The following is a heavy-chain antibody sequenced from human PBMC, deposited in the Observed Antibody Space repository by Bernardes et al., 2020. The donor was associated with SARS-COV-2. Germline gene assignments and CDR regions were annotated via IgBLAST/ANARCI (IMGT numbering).Heavy chain of an antibody. D-gene: IGHD3-22*01. V-gene: IGHV5-51*01. CDR2: IYPGDSDT. CDR3: ARDRSGYYPDALDM. CDR1: GYNFVNYW. Sequence: GESLKIPCKGSGYNFVNYWIGWVRQMPGKGLEWMGIIYPGDSDTRYSPSFQGQVTISADKSINTAYLQWGSLKASDTAMYFCARDRSGYYPDALDMWGQGTMVTVSS. J-gene: IGHJ3*02.